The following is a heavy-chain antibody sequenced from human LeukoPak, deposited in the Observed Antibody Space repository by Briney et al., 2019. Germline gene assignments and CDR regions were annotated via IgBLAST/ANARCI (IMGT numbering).Heavy chain of an antibody. J-gene: IGHJ4*02. CDR1: GYTFTSYD. D-gene: IGHD6-19*01. CDR2: MNPNSGNT. CDR3: ARGISSGWSRAVGY. Sequence: ASVKVSCKASGYTFTSYDINWVRQATGQGLEWMGWMNPNSGNTGYAQKFQGRVTMTRNTSISTAYMELSSLRSEDTAVYYCARGISSGWSRAVGYWGQGTLVTVSS. V-gene: IGHV1-8*01.